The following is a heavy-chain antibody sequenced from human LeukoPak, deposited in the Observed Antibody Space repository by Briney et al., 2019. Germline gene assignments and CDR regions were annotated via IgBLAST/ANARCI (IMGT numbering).Heavy chain of an antibody. Sequence: SGTLSLTCAVYGGSFSGYYWGWIRQPPGKGLEWIGEINHSGSTNYNPSLKSRVTISVDTSKNQFSLKLSSVTAADTAVYYCARGPYYYDSSGYYLFDYWGQGTLVTVSS. V-gene: IGHV4-34*01. CDR3: ARGPYYYDSSGYYLFDY. J-gene: IGHJ4*02. CDR1: GGSFSGYY. D-gene: IGHD3-22*01. CDR2: INHSGST.